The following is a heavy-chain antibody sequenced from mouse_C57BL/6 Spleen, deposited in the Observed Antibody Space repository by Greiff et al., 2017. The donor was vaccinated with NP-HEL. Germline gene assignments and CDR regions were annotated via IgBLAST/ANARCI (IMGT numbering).Heavy chain of an antibody. D-gene: IGHD4-1*01. CDR3: ARFEENWDGFAY. V-gene: IGHV1-81*01. Sequence: QVQLQQSGAELARPGASVKLSCKASGYTFTSYGISWVKQRTGQGLEWIGEIYPRSGNTYYNEKFKGKATLTADKSSSTAYMELRSLTSEDSAVYFCARFEENWDGFAYWGQGTLVTVSA. CDR2: IYPRSGNT. CDR1: GYTFTSYG. J-gene: IGHJ3*01.